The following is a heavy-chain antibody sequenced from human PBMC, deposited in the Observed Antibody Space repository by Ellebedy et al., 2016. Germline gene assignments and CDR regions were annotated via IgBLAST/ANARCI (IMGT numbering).Heavy chain of an antibody. J-gene: IGHJ5*02. Sequence: ASVKVSCXASGYTFTTYGLNWVRQAPGQGLEWMGWISAYNGNTKYAQHLQGRVTMTTDTSTSTAYMELRSLRSDDTAVYFCARDRIASRPGWFDPWGQGSLVTVSS. CDR1: GYTFTTYG. CDR2: ISAYNGNT. V-gene: IGHV1-18*04. D-gene: IGHD6-6*01. CDR3: ARDRIASRPGWFDP.